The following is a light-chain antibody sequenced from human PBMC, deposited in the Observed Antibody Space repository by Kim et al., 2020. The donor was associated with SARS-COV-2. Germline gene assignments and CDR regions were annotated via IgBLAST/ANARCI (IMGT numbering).Light chain of an antibody. J-gene: IGKJ1*01. CDR2: AAS. CDR3: QQYYSYPRT. V-gene: IGKV1-8*01. Sequence: ACTGERVTVTCRAGQGISSYLAWYQQKPGKAPKLLIYAASTLQSGVPSRFSGSGSGTDFTLTISCLQSEDFATYYCQQYYSYPRTFGQGTKVDIK. CDR1: QGISSY.